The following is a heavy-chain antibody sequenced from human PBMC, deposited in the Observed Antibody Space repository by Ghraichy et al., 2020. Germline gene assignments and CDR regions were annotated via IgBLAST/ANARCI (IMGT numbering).Heavy chain of an antibody. D-gene: IGHD6-13*01. CDR3: ARVKQAAGTRYFDY. CDR2: IYYSGST. J-gene: IGHJ4*02. V-gene: IGHV4-30-4*01. CDR1: GGSISSGDYY. Sequence: SETLSLTCTVSGGSISSGDYYWSWIRQPPGKGLEWIGYIYYSGSTYYNPSLKSRVTISVDTSKNQFSLKLSSVTAADTAVYYCARVKQAAGTRYFDYWGQGTLVTVSS.